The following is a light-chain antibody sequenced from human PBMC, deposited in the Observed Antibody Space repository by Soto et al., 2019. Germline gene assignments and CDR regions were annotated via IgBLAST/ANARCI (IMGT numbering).Light chain of an antibody. CDR2: RNN. J-gene: IGLJ3*02. CDR3: AAWDDSLWV. Sequence: HSVLTQPPSASGTPGQRVTISCSGSSSNIGSNYVYWYQQLPGTAPKLLIYRNNQRPSGVPDRFSGSKSGTSASLAISGLRSEDEADYYCAAWDDSLWVFGGGTKLTVL. V-gene: IGLV1-47*01. CDR1: SSNIGSNY.